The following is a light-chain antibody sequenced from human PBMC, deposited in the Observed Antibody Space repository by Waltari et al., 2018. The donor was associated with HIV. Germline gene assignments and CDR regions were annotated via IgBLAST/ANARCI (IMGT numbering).Light chain of an antibody. CDR3: ATWDDSLNGVL. CDR1: SSNIGSNS. J-gene: IGLJ2*01. V-gene: IGLV1-47*01. Sequence: SVLTQPPSASGTPGQKVTISCSGSSSNIGSNSVFWYQQLPGAAPNLLIYRDPRRPSGLPDRFSGSKSGTSASLAISGLRSEDEAVYSCATWDDSLNGVLFGGGTNLNVL. CDR2: RDP.